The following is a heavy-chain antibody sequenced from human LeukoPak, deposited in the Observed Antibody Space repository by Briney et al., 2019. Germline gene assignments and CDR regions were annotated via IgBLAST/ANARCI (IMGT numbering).Heavy chain of an antibody. D-gene: IGHD3-3*01. V-gene: IGHV3-23*01. J-gene: IGHJ3*02. CDR1: GFTFSSYA. CDR3: AKDKTYDDFWSGHDAFDI. CDR2: ISGSDGTT. Sequence: GGSLRLSCAASGFTFSSYAMSWVRQAPGKGLEWVSSISGSDGTTYYADSVKGRFTISRDISKNTLYLQMKSLRAGDTAVYYCAKDKTYDDFWSGHDAFDIWGQGTMVTVSS.